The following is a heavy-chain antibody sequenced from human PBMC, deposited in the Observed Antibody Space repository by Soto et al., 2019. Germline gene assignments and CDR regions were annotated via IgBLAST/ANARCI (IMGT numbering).Heavy chain of an antibody. CDR2: ISSSSGSTI. CDR1: GFTFSDYY. Sequence: GGSLRLSCAASGFTFSDYYMSWIRQAPGKGLEWVPHISSSSGSTIDYADSVKGRFTISRDNAKNSLYLQMNSLRVEDTAVYYCARGPYCGGDCYSPYYYGMDVWGQGTTVTVSS. V-gene: IGHV3-11*01. CDR3: ARGPYCGGDCYSPYYYGMDV. J-gene: IGHJ6*02. D-gene: IGHD2-21*02.